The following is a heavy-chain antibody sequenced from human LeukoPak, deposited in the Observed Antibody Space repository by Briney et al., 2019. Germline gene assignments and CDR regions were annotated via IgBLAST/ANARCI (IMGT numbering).Heavy chain of an antibody. CDR2: MNPKSGDT. CDR3: ARDGRGSRSCWFDP. Sequence: ASVKVSCKASGYSFTGYYIHWARQATGQGLEWMGWMNPKSGDTGYSQKFQGRVFITRDTSINTAYMELSSLGSDDTAVYYCARDGRGSRSCWFDPWGQGTLVIVSS. J-gene: IGHJ5*02. D-gene: IGHD3-10*01. V-gene: IGHV1-8*03. CDR1: GYSFTGYY.